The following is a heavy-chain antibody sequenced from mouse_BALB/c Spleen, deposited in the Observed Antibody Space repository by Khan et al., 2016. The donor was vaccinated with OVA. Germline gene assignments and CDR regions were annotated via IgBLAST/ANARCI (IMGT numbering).Heavy chain of an antibody. D-gene: IGHD2-5*01. CDR3: ARPSDSYGSNCDWFFAV. V-gene: IGHV1-77*01. Sequence: QVQLKESGPELVKPGASVKMSCKASGYTFTDYVINWVKQSTGQGLEWIGEIYPGSGRTNYNEKFKGKATMTADKSSNTAYMQLSSLTSEDSAVYFCARPSDSYGSNCDWFFAVWGAGTTVTVSS. J-gene: IGHJ1*01. CDR2: IYPGSGRT. CDR1: GYTFTDYV.